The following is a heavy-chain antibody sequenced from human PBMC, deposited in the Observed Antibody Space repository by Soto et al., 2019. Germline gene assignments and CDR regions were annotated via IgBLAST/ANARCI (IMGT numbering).Heavy chain of an antibody. CDR2: IIPILGIA. CDR1: GGTFSSYT. Sequence: SVKVSFKASGGTFSSYTISWVRQAPGQGLEWMGRIIPILGIANYAQKFQGRVTITADKSTSTAYMELSSLRSEDTAVYYCARDPRSCSGGSCYFFDYWGQGTLVTVSS. CDR3: ARDPRSCSGGSCYFFDY. D-gene: IGHD2-15*01. J-gene: IGHJ4*02. V-gene: IGHV1-69*04.